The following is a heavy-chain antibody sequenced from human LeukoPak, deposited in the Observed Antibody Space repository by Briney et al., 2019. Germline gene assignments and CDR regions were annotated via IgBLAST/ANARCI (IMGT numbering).Heavy chain of an antibody. CDR3: ARAPVGVGASHFDY. D-gene: IGHD1-26*01. CDR2: IYHSGST. Sequence: SETLSLTCAVSGGSISSSNWWSWVRQPPGKGLEWIGEIYHSGSTNYNPSLKSRVTISVDTSKNQFSLKLSSVTAADTAVYYCARAPVGVGASHFDYWGQGTLVTVSS. J-gene: IGHJ4*02. V-gene: IGHV4-4*02. CDR1: GGSISSSNW.